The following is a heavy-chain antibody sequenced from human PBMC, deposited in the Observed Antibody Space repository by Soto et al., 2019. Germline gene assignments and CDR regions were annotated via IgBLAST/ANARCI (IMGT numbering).Heavy chain of an antibody. CDR3: TRSLSYGPDY. Sequence: GGSLRLSCAASGFTFSGSAMHWVRQASGKGLEWVGRIRSKANSYATAYAASVKGRFTISRDVSKNTAYLQMNSLKTEDTAVYYCTRSLSYGPDYWGQGTLVTVSS. J-gene: IGHJ4*02. D-gene: IGHD5-18*01. CDR1: GFTFSGSA. V-gene: IGHV3-73*01. CDR2: IRSKANSYAT.